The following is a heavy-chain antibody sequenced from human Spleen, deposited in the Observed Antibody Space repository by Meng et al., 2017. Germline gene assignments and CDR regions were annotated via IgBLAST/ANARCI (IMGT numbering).Heavy chain of an antibody. D-gene: IGHD3-3*01. Sequence: GESLKISCAASGFTFSSYSMNWVRQAPGKGLEWVSYISSSSYIYYADAVKGRFTISRDNDKNSLYLQMNSLRAEDTAVYYCARDTRRYDFWSGYFAGAPYYYGMDVWGQGTTVTVSS. CDR3: ARDTRRYDFWSGYFAGAPYYYGMDV. V-gene: IGHV3-21*01. J-gene: IGHJ6*02. CDR2: ISSSSYI. CDR1: GFTFSSYS.